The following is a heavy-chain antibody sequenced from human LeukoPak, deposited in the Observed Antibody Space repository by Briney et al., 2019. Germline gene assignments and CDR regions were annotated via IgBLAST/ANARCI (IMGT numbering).Heavy chain of an antibody. CDR1: GFTFSSYG. Sequence: PGGSLRLSCAASGFTFSSYGMHWVRQAPGKGLEWVAVISYDGSNKYYADSVKGRFTISRDNSKNTLYLQMNSLRAEDTAVYYCARAPYYYDSSGYYRAYYFDYWGQGTLVTVSS. CDR2: ISYDGSNK. J-gene: IGHJ4*02. D-gene: IGHD3-22*01. CDR3: ARAPYYYDSSGYYRAYYFDY. V-gene: IGHV3-30*03.